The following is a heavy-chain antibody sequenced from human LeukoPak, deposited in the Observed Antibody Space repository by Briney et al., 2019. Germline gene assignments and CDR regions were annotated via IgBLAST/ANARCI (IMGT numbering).Heavy chain of an antibody. Sequence: SETLSLTCGVSGGSINNTNWWSWVRQPPGQGLEWIGEISLTGLTHYNPSLESRVTVSLDKSKNQLSLNVNSMTAADTAVYYCSRENGAFSPFGYWGQGTLVTVLS. CDR3: SRENGAFSPFGY. D-gene: IGHD2-8*01. CDR1: GGSINNTNW. J-gene: IGHJ4*02. V-gene: IGHV4-4*02. CDR2: ISLTGLT.